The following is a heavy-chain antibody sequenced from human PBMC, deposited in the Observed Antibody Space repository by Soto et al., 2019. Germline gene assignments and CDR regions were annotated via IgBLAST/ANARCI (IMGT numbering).Heavy chain of an antibody. J-gene: IGHJ5*02. CDR3: ARQGITMIVVVVTGSWFDP. D-gene: IGHD3-22*01. CDR1: GGSISSNNYY. CDR2: IYYSGST. V-gene: IGHV4-39*01. Sequence: SETLSVTCSVSGGSISSNNYYWGWIRQPPGKALEWIGSIYYSGSTYYNPSLKSRVTISVDTSKNQFSLKLSSVTAADTAVYYCARQGITMIVVVVTGSWFDPCGPRTLFTV.